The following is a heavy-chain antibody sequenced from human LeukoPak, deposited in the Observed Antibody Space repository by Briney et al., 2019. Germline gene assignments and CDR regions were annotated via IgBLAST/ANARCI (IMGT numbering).Heavy chain of an antibody. CDR2: ISAYNGNT. D-gene: IGHD3-3*01. CDR3: AREGAITIFGVVIRNQYYFDY. CDR1: GYTFTSYG. V-gene: IGHV1-18*01. Sequence: ASVKVSCKASGYTFTSYGISWVRQAPGQGLEWMGWISAYNGNTNYAQKLQGRVTMTTDTSTSTAYMELRSLRSDDTAVYYCAREGAITIFGVVIRNQYYFDYWGQGTLVTVSS. J-gene: IGHJ4*02.